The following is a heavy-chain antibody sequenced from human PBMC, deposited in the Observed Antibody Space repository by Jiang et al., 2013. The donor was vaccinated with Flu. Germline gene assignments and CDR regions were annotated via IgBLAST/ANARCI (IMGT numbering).Heavy chain of an antibody. D-gene: IGHD2-15*01. CDR3: ARPLVVAGSPLGY. Sequence: GAEVKKPGESLKISCKGSGYSFTSYWIGWVRQAPGQGLEWMGWISAYNGNTNYAQKLQGRVTMTTDTSTSTAYMELRSLRSDDTAVYYCARPLVVAGSPLGYWGQGTLVTVSS. V-gene: IGHV1-18*04. CDR2: ISAYNGNT. J-gene: IGHJ4*02. CDR1: GYSFTSYW.